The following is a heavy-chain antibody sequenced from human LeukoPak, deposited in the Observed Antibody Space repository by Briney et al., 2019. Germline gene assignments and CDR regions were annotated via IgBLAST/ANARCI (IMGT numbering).Heavy chain of an antibody. V-gene: IGHV3-21*01. D-gene: IGHD1-26*01. CDR1: GFTFSSYS. Sequence: GGSLRLSCAASGFTFSSYSMNWVRQAPGKGLEWVSSISSSSSYIYYADSVKGRFTISRDNAKNSLYLQMNRLRAEDTAVYYCARGGVGATTRWFDPWGQGTLVTGSS. CDR2: ISSSSSYI. CDR3: ARGGVGATTRWFDP. J-gene: IGHJ5*02.